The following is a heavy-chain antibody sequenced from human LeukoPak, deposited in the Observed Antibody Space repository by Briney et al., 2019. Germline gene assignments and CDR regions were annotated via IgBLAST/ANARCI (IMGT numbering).Heavy chain of an antibody. J-gene: IGHJ6*03. D-gene: IGHD3-9*01. Sequence: PGGSLRLSCAACGFTFTSYGMTWLRQAKGKGLEGLSSISSSSSYIYYADSVKGRFNISRDNSKNTLYLQMNSLRAEDTAVYYCAKDGGEYYDILTGYYPRLYYMDVWGKGTTVTISS. CDR2: ISSSSSYI. CDR3: AKDGGEYYDILTGYYPRLYYMDV. V-gene: IGHV3-21*04. CDR1: GFTFTSYG.